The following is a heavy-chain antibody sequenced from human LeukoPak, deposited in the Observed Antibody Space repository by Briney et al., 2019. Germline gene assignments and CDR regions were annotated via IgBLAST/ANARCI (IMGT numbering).Heavy chain of an antibody. CDR2: MNPNSGNR. J-gene: IGHJ6*02. CDR3: ARYYYGSLYV. V-gene: IGHV1-8*01. D-gene: IGHD3-10*01. Sequence: ASVKVSCKASGYTFTSYDINWVRQATGQGLEWMGWMNPNSGNRGYAQKFQGRVIMTRNTSISTAYMELSSLRSEDTAVYYCARYYYGSLYVWGQGTTVTVSS. CDR1: GYTFTSYD.